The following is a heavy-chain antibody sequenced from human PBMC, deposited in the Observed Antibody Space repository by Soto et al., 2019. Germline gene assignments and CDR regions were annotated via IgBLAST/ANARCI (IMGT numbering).Heavy chain of an antibody. V-gene: IGHV3-30*18. Sequence: HPGGSLRLSCAASGFTFSSYGMHWVRQAPGKGLEWVAVISYDGSNKYYADSVKGRFTISRDNSKNTLYLQMNSLRAEDTAVYYCAKDHSGEQWSLDYWGQGTLVTVSS. CDR1: GFTFSSYG. CDR2: ISYDGSNK. D-gene: IGHD6-19*01. J-gene: IGHJ4*02. CDR3: AKDHSGEQWSLDY.